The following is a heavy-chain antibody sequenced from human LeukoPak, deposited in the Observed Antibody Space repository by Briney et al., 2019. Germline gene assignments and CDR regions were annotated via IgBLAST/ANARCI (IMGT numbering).Heavy chain of an antibody. V-gene: IGHV4-34*01. CDR3: ARGVVGATWADY. Sequence: SETLSLTCAVYGGSFSGYYWSWIRQPPGKGLEWIGEINHSGSTNYNPSLKSRVTISVDTSKNQFSLKLSSVTAADTAVYYCARGVVGATWADYWGQGTLVTVSS. CDR1: GGSFSGYY. CDR2: INHSGST. D-gene: IGHD1-26*01. J-gene: IGHJ4*02.